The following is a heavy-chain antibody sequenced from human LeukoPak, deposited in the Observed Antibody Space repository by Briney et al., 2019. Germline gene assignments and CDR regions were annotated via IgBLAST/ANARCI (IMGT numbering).Heavy chain of an antibody. CDR2: ISNSDTTI. V-gene: IGHV3-48*03. CDR1: EFTFRSYE. Sequence: GGSLRLSCAASEFTFRSYEMNWVRQAPGKGLEWISYISNSDTTIDYADSVKGRFTISRDNAKNSLYLQMNGLRVEDTAVYYCARGLVGYYAMDVWGQGTTVTVSS. J-gene: IGHJ6*02. CDR3: ARGLVGYYAMDV. D-gene: IGHD3-10*01.